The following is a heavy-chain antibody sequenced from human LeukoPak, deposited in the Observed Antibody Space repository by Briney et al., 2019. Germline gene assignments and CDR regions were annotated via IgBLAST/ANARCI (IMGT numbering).Heavy chain of an antibody. CDR2: IKQDGSEK. V-gene: IGHV3-7*01. J-gene: IGHJ5*02. Sequence: GGSLRLSCAGSGFTFSSYWMTWVRQAPGKGLEWVANIKQDGSEKYYVDSVKGRFTISRDNAKNSLYLQMNSLRVEDTAVYYCVRDDYSGRWSEDDHWGLGTLVSVSS. CDR1: GFTFSSYW. CDR3: VRDDYSGRWSEDDH. D-gene: IGHD6-13*01.